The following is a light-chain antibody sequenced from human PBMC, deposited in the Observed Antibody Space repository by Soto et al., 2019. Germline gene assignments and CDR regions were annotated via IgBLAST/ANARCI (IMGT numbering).Light chain of an antibody. CDR1: SSDVGHYNY. V-gene: IGLV2-11*01. CDR3: CSYAGTYTLV. CDR2: DVS. Sequence: QSALTQPRSVSGSPGQSVTISCTGTSSDVGHYNYVSWYQHHPGKAPKLIIYDVSKRPSGVPDRFSGSKSGSTASLTISGLQTEDEADYHCCSYAGTYTLVFGGGTQLTVL. J-gene: IGLJ2*01.